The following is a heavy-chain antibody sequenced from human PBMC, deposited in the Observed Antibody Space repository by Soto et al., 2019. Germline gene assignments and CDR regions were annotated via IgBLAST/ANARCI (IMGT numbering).Heavy chain of an antibody. V-gene: IGHV1-69*02. CDR3: ARKGVLKAVTTVTNPYIDAFDI. CDR1: GGTFSSYT. D-gene: IGHD4-17*01. J-gene: IGHJ3*02. Sequence: ASVKVSCKASGGTFSSYTISWVRQAPGQGLEWMGRIIPILGIANYAQKFQGRVTITADKSTGTAYMELSSLGSEDTAVYYCARKGVLKAVTTVTNPYIDAFDIWGQGTMVTVSS. CDR2: IIPILGIA.